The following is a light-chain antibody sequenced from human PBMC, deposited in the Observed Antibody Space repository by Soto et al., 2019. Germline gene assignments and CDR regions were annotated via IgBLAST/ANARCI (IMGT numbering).Light chain of an antibody. Sequence: QSALTQPASVSGSPGQSITISCTGTSSDVGAYNFVSWYQQHPGKAPKLIFYEVSNRPPGLSDRFSGSKSGTTASLTISGLQAEDEADHFCSSYTTNKTLLFGGGTKVTVL. J-gene: IGLJ2*01. CDR3: SSYTTNKTLL. CDR2: EVS. CDR1: SSDVGAYNF. V-gene: IGLV2-14*01.